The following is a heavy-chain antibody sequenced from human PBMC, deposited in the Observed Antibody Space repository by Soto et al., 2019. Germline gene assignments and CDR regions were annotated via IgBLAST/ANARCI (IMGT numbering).Heavy chain of an antibody. CDR1: RYTFTSFA. CDR2: INAGNGNT. CDR3: ARTDSSGYTKTNWFDP. D-gene: IGHD3-22*01. J-gene: IGHJ5*02. V-gene: IGHV1-3*01. Sequence: ASLKVSCEASRYTFTSFAMHWVRQAPGQRLEWMGWINAGNGNTKYSQKFQGRVTITRDTSASTAYMELSSLRSEDTAVYYCARTDSSGYTKTNWFDPWGQGTLVTVSS.